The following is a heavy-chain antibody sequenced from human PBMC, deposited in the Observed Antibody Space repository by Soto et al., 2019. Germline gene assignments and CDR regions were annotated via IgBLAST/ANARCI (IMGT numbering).Heavy chain of an antibody. J-gene: IGHJ4*02. Sequence: QVQLVQSGAEVKKPGASVKVSCKASGYTFTNYAMHWVRQAPGQRLEWMGWISAGNGNTKYSQKFQVRVTITRDTSASTAYMELSSLTSEDTAVYYCASGGYSNYDTGFDYWGQGTLVTVSS. D-gene: IGHD5-12*01. CDR2: ISAGNGNT. V-gene: IGHV1-3*01. CDR1: GYTFTNYA. CDR3: ASGGYSNYDTGFDY.